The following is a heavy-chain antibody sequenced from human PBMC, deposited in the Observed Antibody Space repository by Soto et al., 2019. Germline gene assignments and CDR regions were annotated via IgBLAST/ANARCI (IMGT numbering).Heavy chain of an antibody. CDR3: TGGIMGATHSFDI. V-gene: IGHV3-53*02. D-gene: IGHD1-26*01. Sequence: EVQLVETGGGLIQPGGSLXXSCAXXGFXXXXXXXTXXXQAPGKGLEWVSVIYRGGERYYADSLKGRCTIPRDNSKNTLYPPMNSLRDEDTAGYYCTGGIMGATHSFDIWGQGTMVTVSS. CDR2: IYRGGER. J-gene: IGHJ3*02. CDR1: GFXXXXXX.